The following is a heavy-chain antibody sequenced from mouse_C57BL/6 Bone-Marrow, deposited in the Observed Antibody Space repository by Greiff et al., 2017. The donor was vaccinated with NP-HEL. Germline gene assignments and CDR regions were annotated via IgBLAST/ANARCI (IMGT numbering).Heavy chain of an antibody. CDR2: IGTGSGST. CDR1: GYTFTSYG. V-gene: IGHV1-81*01. J-gene: IGHJ2*01. D-gene: IGHD1-1*01. CDR3: ARYYYGSSNFFDY. Sequence: QVQLQQSGAELARPGASVKLSCKASGYTFTSYGISWVKQRTGQGLEWIGKIGTGSGSTYYNEKFKGKATLTADKSSSTAYMQLSSLTSEDSAVYFCARYYYGSSNFFDYWGQGTTLTVSS.